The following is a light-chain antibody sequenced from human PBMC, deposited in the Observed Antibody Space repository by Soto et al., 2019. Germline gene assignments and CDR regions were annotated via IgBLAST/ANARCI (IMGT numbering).Light chain of an antibody. Sequence: QSALTQPPSASGSPGQSVTISCIGTSSDVGGYNHVSWYQHHPGKAPKLIIYDVSRRPSGVPDRFSGSKSGNTASLTVSGLQAEDEADYYCSSYAGSNNFGVFGGGTKLTVL. V-gene: IGLV2-8*01. CDR3: SSYAGSNNFGV. J-gene: IGLJ3*02. CDR2: DVS. CDR1: SSDVGGYNH.